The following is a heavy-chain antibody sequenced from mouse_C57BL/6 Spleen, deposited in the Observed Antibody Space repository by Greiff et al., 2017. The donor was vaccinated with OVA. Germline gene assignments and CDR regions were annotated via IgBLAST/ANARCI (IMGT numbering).Heavy chain of an antibody. CDR1: GYTFTSYG. J-gene: IGHJ4*01. CDR2: IYPRSGNT. V-gene: IGHV1-81*01. Sequence: QVQLQQSGAELARPGASVKLSCKASGYTFTSYGISWVKQRTGQGLEWIGEIYPRSGNTYYNEKFKGKATLTADKSSSTGYMELRSLTSEDSAVYVCARGWNRPQTSYAMDDWGQGTSVTVSS. CDR3: ARGWNRPQTSYAMDD. D-gene: IGHD2-14*01.